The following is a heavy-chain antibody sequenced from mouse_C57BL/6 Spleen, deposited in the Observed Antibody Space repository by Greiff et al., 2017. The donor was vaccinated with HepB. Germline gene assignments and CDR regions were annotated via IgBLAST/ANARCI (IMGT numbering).Heavy chain of an antibody. CDR3: AKREIYYGNPFAY. D-gene: IGHD2-1*01. CDR2: INPSTGGT. V-gene: IGHV1-42*01. CDR1: GYSFTGYY. Sequence: VQLKQSGPELVKPGASVKISCKASGYSFTGYYMNWVKQSPEKSLEWIGEINPSTGGTTYNQKFKAKATLTVDKSSSTAYMQLKSLTSEDSAVYYCAKREIYYGNPFAYWGQGTLVTVSA. J-gene: IGHJ3*01.